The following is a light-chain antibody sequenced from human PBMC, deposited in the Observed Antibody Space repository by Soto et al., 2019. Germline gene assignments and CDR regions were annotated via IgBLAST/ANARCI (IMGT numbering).Light chain of an antibody. CDR3: NSYTKSSTLNWV. V-gene: IGLV2-14*01. CDR1: SSDVGGYNY. J-gene: IGLJ3*02. CDR2: EVS. Sequence: QSVLTQPASVSGSPGQSITISCIGTSSDVGGYNYVSWYQQHPGKAPKLMIYEVSNRPSGVSNRFSGSKSGNTASLTISGLQAEDEADYYCNSYTKSSTLNWVFGGGTKLTFL.